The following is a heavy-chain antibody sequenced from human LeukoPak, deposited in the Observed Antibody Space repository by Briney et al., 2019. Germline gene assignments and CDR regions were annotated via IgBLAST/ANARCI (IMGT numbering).Heavy chain of an antibody. D-gene: IGHD3-9*01. V-gene: IGHV4-59*01. J-gene: IGHJ5*02. Sequence: SETLSLTCTVSGGSINSYYWSWIRQPPGKGLEWIGYIYYSGSTNYNPSLKSRVTISVHTSKNQFSLKLSSVTAADTAVYYCARVRFFDWLPHGWFDPWGQGTLVIVSS. CDR1: GGSINSYY. CDR3: ARVRFFDWLPHGWFDP. CDR2: IYYSGST.